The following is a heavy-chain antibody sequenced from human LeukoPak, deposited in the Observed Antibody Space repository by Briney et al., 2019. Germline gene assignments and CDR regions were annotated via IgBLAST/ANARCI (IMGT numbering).Heavy chain of an antibody. Sequence: SVKVSCKASGGTFSSYAISWVRQAPGQGLEWMGGIIPIFGTANYAPKFQGRVTITADKSTSTAYMELSSLRSEDTAVYYCARVVYDSSGYYCHDYWGQGTLVTVSS. CDR2: IIPIFGTA. CDR3: ARVVYDSSGYYCHDY. CDR1: GGTFSSYA. J-gene: IGHJ4*02. V-gene: IGHV1-69*06. D-gene: IGHD3-22*01.